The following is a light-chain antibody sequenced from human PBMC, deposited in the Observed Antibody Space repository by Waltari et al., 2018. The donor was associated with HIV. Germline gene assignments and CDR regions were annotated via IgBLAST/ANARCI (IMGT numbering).Light chain of an antibody. Sequence: QSLLTQPPSVSGPPGQRVTISCSGRSSNIGARYDVHWYQHIPGTAPKRLIYESTNRPSGVPGRFSASTSGTSASLAITGLQAEDEADYYCQSFDSVVTSSVFGGGTKLTVL. CDR1: SSNIGARYD. V-gene: IGLV1-40*01. J-gene: IGLJ2*01. CDR3: QSFDSVVTSSV. CDR2: EST.